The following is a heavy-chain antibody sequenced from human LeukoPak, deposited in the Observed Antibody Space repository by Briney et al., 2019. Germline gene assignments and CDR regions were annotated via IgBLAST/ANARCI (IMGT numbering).Heavy chain of an antibody. J-gene: IGHJ6*03. CDR1: RFTFCGYS. CDR3: ARVASASTGIIVNFYYSLYI. CDR2: ISIRSSPI. Sequence: PGGSLRVSCAASRFTFCGYSMNGVRQAPGEGGEWVLYISIRSSPIYYSDSEKDRFTISRDNAKNSVDLQMNNLRVEKTADYYCARVASASTGIIVNFYYSLYIWGKGTTVTISS. D-gene: IGHD3-16*02. V-gene: IGHV3-48*04.